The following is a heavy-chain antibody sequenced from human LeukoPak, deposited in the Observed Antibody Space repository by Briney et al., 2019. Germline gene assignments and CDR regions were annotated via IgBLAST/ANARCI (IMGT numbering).Heavy chain of an antibody. CDR3: ARDQMGFDP. J-gene: IGHJ5*02. V-gene: IGHV6-1*01. CDR1: GDIVSSNSAA. CDR2: TYYRSKLYS. Sequence: SQTLSLTCVISGDIVSSNSAAWNWIRQSPSRGLEWLGRTYYRSKLYSDYGVSVKSRITINPDTSKNQFSQQLNSVTPEDTAIYYCARDQMGFDPWGQGILVTVSS.